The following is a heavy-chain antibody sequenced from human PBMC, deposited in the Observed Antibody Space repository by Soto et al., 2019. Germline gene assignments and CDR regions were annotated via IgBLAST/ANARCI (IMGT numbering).Heavy chain of an antibody. J-gene: IGHJ5*02. CDR1: GGTFSSYA. CDR2: IIPIFGTA. D-gene: IGHD2-2*01. CDR3: ARDSRYCSSTSCYSDWFDP. V-gene: IGHV1-69*13. Sequence: ASVKVSCKASGGTFSSYAISWVRQAPGQGLEWMGGIIPIFGTANYAQKFQGRVTITADESTSTAYMELSSLRSEDTAVYYCARDSRYCSSTSCYSDWFDPWGQGTLVTVSS.